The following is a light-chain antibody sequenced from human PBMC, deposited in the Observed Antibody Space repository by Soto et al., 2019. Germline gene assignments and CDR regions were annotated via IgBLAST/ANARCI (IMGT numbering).Light chain of an antibody. CDR3: QQYHSYPYT. CDR1: QSVSSN. V-gene: IGKV3-15*01. Sequence: EIVMTQSPATLSVSPGERATLSCRASQSVSSNLAWYQQKPGQAPRLLIYGASTRATGIPARFSGSGSGTEFTLTITSLQSDDFATYYCQQYHSYPYTFGQGTKLEIK. J-gene: IGKJ2*01. CDR2: GAS.